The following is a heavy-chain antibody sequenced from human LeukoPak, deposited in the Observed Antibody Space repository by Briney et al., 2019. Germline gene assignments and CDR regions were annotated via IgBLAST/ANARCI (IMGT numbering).Heavy chain of an antibody. V-gene: IGHV4-59*01. CDR3: ARRQYYDFWSGYYPLYYYGMDV. CDR2: IYYSGST. Sequence: SETLSLTCTVSGGSISSYYWSWIRQPPGKGLEWIGYIYYSGSTNYNPSLKSRVTISVDTSKNQFSLKLSSVTAADTAVYYCARRQYYDFWSGYYPLYYYGMDVWGQGTTVTVSS. J-gene: IGHJ6*02. CDR1: GGSISSYY. D-gene: IGHD3-3*01.